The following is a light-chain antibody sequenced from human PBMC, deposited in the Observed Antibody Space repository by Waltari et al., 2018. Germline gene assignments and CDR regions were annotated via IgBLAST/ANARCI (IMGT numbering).Light chain of an antibody. CDR2: AAS. CDR1: QSVGNY. V-gene: IGKV1-39*01. Sequence: DIQMTQSPSSLSASVGDRVTISCRASQSVGNYLNWYQHEPGKAPKLLIYAASNLESGVPSRFGGSGSGTDFTLTISSLQPDDSATYYCQQSLSPPWTFGQGTSWKSN. J-gene: IGKJ1*01. CDR3: QQSLSPPWT.